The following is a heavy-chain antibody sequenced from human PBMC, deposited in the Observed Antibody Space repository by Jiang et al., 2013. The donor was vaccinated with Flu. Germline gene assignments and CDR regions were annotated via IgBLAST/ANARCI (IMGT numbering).Heavy chain of an antibody. CDR1: GGSISSGGYY. Sequence: GPGLVKPSQTLSLTCSVSGGSISSGGYYWTWIRQPAGKGLEWIGRIHASRGTSYNPSLKSRVTISMDTSGNQFSLKLSFXTAADTAIYYCARGGTTLTVFDYWGQGPWSRLL. D-gene: IGHD1-26*01. CDR2: IHASRGT. CDR3: ARGGTTLTVFDY. V-gene: IGHV4-61*02. J-gene: IGHJ4*02.